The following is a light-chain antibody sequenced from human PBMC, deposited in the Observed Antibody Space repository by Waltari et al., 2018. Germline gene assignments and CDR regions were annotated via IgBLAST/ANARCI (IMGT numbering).Light chain of an antibody. J-gene: IGLJ2*01. CDR1: SNDVGGYNS. CDR3: SSQSSNDVVL. CDR2: DVS. V-gene: IGLV2-14*01. Sequence: QSALTQPASVSGSPGPSVTNYCAGPSNDVGGYNSGGWYQEHPGQAPRVIIYDVSDRPSGVSDRFSGSKSGNTASLTISGLQAEDEADYYCSSQSSNDVVLFGGGTKLTVL.